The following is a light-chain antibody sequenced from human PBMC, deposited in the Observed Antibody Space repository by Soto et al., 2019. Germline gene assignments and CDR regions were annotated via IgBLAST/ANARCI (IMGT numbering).Light chain of an antibody. CDR3: QQFGSSPGFT. J-gene: IGKJ3*01. CDR1: QSINSRY. CDR2: GAS. Sequence: EIVLTQSPGTLSLSPGERATLSCRASQSINSRYLAWYQQKPGQAPRLLIYGASSRAPGIPDRFSGSGSGTDFTLTISRLEPEDFAVYYCQQFGSSPGFTFGPGTKVDI. V-gene: IGKV3-20*01.